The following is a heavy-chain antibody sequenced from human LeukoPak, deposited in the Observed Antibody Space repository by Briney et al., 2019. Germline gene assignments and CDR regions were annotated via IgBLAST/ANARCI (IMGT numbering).Heavy chain of an antibody. Sequence: RASVKVSCKASGGTFSSYAISWVRQAPGQGLEWMGGIIPIFGTANYAQKLQGRTTITADESTSTAYMELSSLRSEDTAVYYCARVMGYDNSGYYPGYWGQGTLVTVSS. J-gene: IGHJ4*02. CDR1: GGTFSSYA. CDR2: IIPIFGTA. V-gene: IGHV1-69*01. D-gene: IGHD3-22*01. CDR3: ARVMGYDNSGYYPGY.